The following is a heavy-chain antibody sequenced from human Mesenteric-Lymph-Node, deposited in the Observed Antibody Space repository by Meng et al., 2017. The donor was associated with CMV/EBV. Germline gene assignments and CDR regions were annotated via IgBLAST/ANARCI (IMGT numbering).Heavy chain of an antibody. CDR2: IYSGGST. CDR1: GFTVSSNY. D-gene: IGHD3-22*01. V-gene: IGHV3-53*01. CDR3: SRDPMGLVVTVYGMDV. Sequence: GGSLRLSCAASGFTVSSNYMSWVRQAPGKGLEWVSVIYSGGSTYYSDSVKGRFTISSDNSKNTLYLQINSLRAEDTAVYYCSRDPMGLVVTVYGMDVWGQGTTVTVSS. J-gene: IGHJ6*02.